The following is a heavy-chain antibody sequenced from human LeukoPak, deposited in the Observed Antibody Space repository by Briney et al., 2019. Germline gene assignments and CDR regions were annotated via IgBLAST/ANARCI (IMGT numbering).Heavy chain of an antibody. CDR1: GGSFSGYY. D-gene: IGHD3-10*01. V-gene: IGHV4-34*01. Sequence: SETLSLTCAVYGGSFSGYYWSWIRQPPGKGLEWIGEINHSGSTNYNPSLKSRVTISVDTSKNQFSLKLSSVTAADTAVYYCARREHYYGSGSLYYFDYWGQGTLVTVSS. J-gene: IGHJ4*02. CDR2: INHSGST. CDR3: ARREHYYGSGSLYYFDY.